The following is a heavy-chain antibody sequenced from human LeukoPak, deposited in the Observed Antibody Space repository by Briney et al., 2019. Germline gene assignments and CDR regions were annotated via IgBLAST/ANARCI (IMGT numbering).Heavy chain of an antibody. Sequence: PGGSLRLSCVASGFTVNSYCMNWVRQAPGKGLEWISYISPTSGTIFYADSVKGRFTISRDNAKNSLYLQMNSLRAEDTAIYYCTRVGYIDEGIDYWGQGTLVTVSS. CDR1: GFTVNSYC. CDR2: ISPTSGTI. J-gene: IGHJ4*02. V-gene: IGHV3-48*04. D-gene: IGHD5-24*01. CDR3: TRVGYIDEGIDY.